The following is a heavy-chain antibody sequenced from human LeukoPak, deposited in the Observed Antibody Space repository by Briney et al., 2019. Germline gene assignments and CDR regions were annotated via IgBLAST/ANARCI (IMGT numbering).Heavy chain of an antibody. D-gene: IGHD3-10*01. Sequence: PSETLSLTCTVSGGFLSSAHGWSWIRQPPGKGLEWIGYSQNSGCTNCNPSLKSRVTISVDTSKNQFSLKLSSVTAADTAVYYCARDYSGSLDYWGQGTLVTVSS. CDR2: SQNSGCT. CDR3: ARDYSGSLDY. V-gene: IGHV4-61*01. J-gene: IGHJ4*02. CDR1: GGFLSSAHG.